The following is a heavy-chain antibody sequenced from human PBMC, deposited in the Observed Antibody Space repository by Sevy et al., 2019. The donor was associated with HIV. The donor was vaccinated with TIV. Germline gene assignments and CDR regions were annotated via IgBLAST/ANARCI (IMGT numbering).Heavy chain of an antibody. D-gene: IGHD1-26*01. CDR1: GGSITSLY. CDR3: AGENAWGRGYS. V-gene: IGHV4-59*08. Sequence: SETLSLTCTVSGGSITSLYWNWIRQPPGKGLEWMANIYYNGHINYNPSLKSRVTLPLDTSKNQFSLRLSSVTAADTAMYYCAGENAWGRGYSWGQGTLVTVSS. J-gene: IGHJ4*02. CDR2: IYYNGHI.